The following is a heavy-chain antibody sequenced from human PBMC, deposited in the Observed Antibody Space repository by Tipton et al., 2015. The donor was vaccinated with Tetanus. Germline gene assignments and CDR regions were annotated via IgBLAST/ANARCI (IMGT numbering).Heavy chain of an antibody. V-gene: IGHV3-30*18. J-gene: IGHJ5*01. D-gene: IGHD6-25*01. CDR3: AKEGRLLSGLHDS. Sequence: SLRLSCAASGFTFSIYGMYWVRQAPGKGLEWVALISYDGSTEYYAKSVKGRFTISRDNSKYTLYLQMNSLRPEDTAVYYCAKEGRLLSGLHDSWGRGALVAVSS. CDR2: ISYDGSTE. CDR1: GFTFSIYG.